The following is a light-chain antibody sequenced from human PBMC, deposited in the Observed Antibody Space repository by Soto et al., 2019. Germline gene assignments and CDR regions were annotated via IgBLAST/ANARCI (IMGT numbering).Light chain of an antibody. CDR3: QQYGSSPLT. CDR2: GAS. Sequence: VMTKAPATLSVSPGERATLSCRASQTINNNVAWYQLKDGQVPRLLIYGASTRAAGIPDRFSGSGSGTDFTLTISRLEPEDFAVYYCQQYGSSPLTFGGGTKVDIK. J-gene: IGKJ4*01. CDR1: QTINNN. V-gene: IGKV3-20*01.